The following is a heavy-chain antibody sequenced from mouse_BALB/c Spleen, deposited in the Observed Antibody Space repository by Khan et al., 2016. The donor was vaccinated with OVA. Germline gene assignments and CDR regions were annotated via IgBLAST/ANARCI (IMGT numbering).Heavy chain of an antibody. D-gene: IGHD2-12*01. CDR1: GFSLITYG. Sequence: QVQLKQSGPGLVQPSQSLSITYTVSGFSLITYGVHWVRQSPGKGLEWLGVIWSDGSTDYNAAFISRLSITKDNSKSQVFFKMNSLQADDTAIYYCARNSYRYDFTYWGRGTLVTVSA. CDR2: IWSDGST. V-gene: IGHV2-2*01. J-gene: IGHJ3*01. CDR3: ARNSYRYDFTY.